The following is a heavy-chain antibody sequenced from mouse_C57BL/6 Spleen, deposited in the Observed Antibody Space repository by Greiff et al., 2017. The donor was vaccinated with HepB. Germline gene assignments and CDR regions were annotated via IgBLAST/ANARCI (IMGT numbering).Heavy chain of an antibody. J-gene: IGHJ4*01. Sequence: EVQVVESGAELVRPGASVKLSCTASGFNIKDDYMHWVKQRPEQGLEWIGWIDPENGDTEYASKFQGKATITADTSSNTAYLQLSSLTSEDTAGYYCTRYYDYDGYYAMDYWGQGTSVTVSS. CDR3: TRYYDYDGYYAMDY. CDR1: GFNIKDDY. V-gene: IGHV14-4*01. D-gene: IGHD2-4*01. CDR2: IDPENGDT.